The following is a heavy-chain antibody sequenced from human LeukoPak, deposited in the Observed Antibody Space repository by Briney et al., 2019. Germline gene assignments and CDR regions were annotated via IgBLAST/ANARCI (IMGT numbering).Heavy chain of an antibody. V-gene: IGHV5-51*01. Sequence: GESPKISRNGSGYSFNKFWIGWVRQMPGKGPEWMGIIYPGDSDTTYSPSFQGQVTISADKSISTAYLQWSSLKASDTAMYYCARGTAAAGIDYWGQGTLVTVSS. J-gene: IGHJ4*02. CDR2: IYPGDSDT. CDR3: ARGTAAAGIDY. D-gene: IGHD6-13*01. CDR1: GYSFNKFW.